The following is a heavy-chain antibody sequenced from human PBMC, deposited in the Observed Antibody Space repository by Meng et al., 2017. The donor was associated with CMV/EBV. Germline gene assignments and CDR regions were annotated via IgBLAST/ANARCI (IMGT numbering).Heavy chain of an antibody. CDR2: IYSGGSST. Sequence: GESLKISCAASGFTFSSYAMSWVRQAPGKGLEWVSVIYSGGSSTYYADSVKGRFTISRDNSKNTLYLQMNSLRAEDTAVYYCAILLIIYWGQGTLVTVSS. V-gene: IGHV3-23*03. CDR3: AILLIIY. J-gene: IGHJ4*02. D-gene: IGHD2-15*01. CDR1: GFTFSSYA.